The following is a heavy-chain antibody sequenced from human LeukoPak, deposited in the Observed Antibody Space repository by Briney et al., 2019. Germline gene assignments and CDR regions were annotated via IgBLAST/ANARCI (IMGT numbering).Heavy chain of an antibody. D-gene: IGHD1-26*01. CDR2: INPNSGGT. Sequence: ASVKVSCKASGYTFTGYYMHWVRQAPGQGLERMGWINPNSGGTNYAQKFQGRVTMTRDTSISTAYMELSRLRSDDTAVYYCARVAWELFPYDYWGQGTLVTVSS. CDR3: ARVAWELFPYDY. V-gene: IGHV1-2*02. J-gene: IGHJ4*02. CDR1: GYTFTGYY.